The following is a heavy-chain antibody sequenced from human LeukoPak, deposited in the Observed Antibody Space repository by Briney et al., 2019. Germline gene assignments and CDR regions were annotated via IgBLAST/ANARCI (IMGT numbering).Heavy chain of an antibody. D-gene: IGHD3-22*01. J-gene: IGHJ2*01. CDR2: IYYSGST. V-gene: IGHV4-39*01. CDR1: GGSISSSSYY. CDR3: ARTYYDGSLPRYFDL. Sequence: SETLSLTCTVSGGSISSSSYYWAWIRQPPGKGLQLIGSIYYSGSTYYNPSLKSRVTLSVDTPKNQFSLRLSSVTAADTAVYYCARTYYDGSLPRYFDLWGRGTLVTVS.